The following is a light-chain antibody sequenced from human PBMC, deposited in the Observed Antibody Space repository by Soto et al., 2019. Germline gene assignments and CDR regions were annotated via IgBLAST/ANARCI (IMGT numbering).Light chain of an antibody. Sequence: DIQMTQSPSTLSASVGDRVTITCRASQSISSWLAWYQQKPGKAPKLLIYDASSLESGVPSRFSGSRSGTEVTLTISSLQPDDFATYYCHQFNSYSPWSFGQGTKVESK. CDR3: HQFNSYSPWS. CDR1: QSISSW. CDR2: DAS. V-gene: IGKV1-5*01. J-gene: IGKJ1*01.